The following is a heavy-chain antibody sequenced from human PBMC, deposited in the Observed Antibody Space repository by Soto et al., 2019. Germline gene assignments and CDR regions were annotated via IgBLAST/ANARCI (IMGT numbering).Heavy chain of an antibody. D-gene: IGHD5-18*01. CDR3: AKKDDTAMVLYYFDY. CDR2: ISGSGGST. Sequence: EVQRLESGGGLVQPGGSLRLSCAASGFTFSSYAMSWVRQAPGKGLEWVSAISGSGGSTDYADSVKGRFTLSRDNSKNTLYLQMNSLRAEETAVYYCAKKDDTAMVLYYFDYWGQGTLVTVSS. J-gene: IGHJ4*02. V-gene: IGHV3-23*01. CDR1: GFTFSSYA.